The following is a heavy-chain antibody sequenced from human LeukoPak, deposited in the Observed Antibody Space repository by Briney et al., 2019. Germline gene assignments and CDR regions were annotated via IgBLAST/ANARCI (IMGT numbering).Heavy chain of an antibody. D-gene: IGHD3-10*01. V-gene: IGHV1-69*13. CDR1: GGTFSSYA. Sequence: SVKVSCKASGGTFSSYAISWVRQAPGQGLEWMGGIIPIFGTANYAQKFQGRVTITADESTSTAYMELSSLRSEDTAVYYCARDLSLLWFGELLPNFDYWGQGTLVTVSS. J-gene: IGHJ4*02. CDR2: IIPIFGTA. CDR3: ARDLSLLWFGELLPNFDY.